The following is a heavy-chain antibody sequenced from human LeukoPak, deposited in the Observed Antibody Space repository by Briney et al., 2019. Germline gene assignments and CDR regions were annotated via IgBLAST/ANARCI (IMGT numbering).Heavy chain of an antibody. CDR2: VYYSGSA. V-gene: IGHV4-59*01. CDR3: ARPHIAVAGYYFDD. Sequence: PSETLSLTCTVSDASINFYYWSWVRQSPEKGLEWIGNVYYSGSANYNPSLQSRVTISVETSKNQFSLKLTSVTAADTAVYYCARPHIAVAGYYFDDWGQGALVTVSS. J-gene: IGHJ4*02. D-gene: IGHD6-19*01. CDR1: DASINFYY.